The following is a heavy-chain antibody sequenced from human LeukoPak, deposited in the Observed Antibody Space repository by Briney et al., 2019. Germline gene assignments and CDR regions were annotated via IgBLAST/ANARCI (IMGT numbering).Heavy chain of an antibody. CDR3: TSPAHDFDFWSGYYSV. J-gene: IGHJ4*01. Sequence: QPGGSLRPSCTVSGFLFSDSAIHWVRQAAGKGLEWVGRIRSKANSDETAYAASVKGRFTISGDDSKDTAYLQMHSLKPEDTAVYHCTSPAHDFDFWSGYYSVWGRGAQVTVSS. D-gene: IGHD3-3*01. CDR2: IRSKANSDET. V-gene: IGHV3-73*01. CDR1: GFLFSDSA.